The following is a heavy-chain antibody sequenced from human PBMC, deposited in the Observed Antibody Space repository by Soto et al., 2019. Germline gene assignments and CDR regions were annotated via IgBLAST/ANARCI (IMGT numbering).Heavy chain of an antibody. Sequence: SETLSLTCTVSGTSISSYFWSWIRQPPGKGLEWIANIYYSGTTNYNPSLASRVTLSVDTSKNQFSLNMTSVTAADRAIYYCARYNSYAIDNWGRGTLVTVSA. CDR3: ARYNSYAIDN. CDR1: GTSISSYF. V-gene: IGHV4-59*01. J-gene: IGHJ4*02. CDR2: IYYSGTT. D-gene: IGHD2-8*01.